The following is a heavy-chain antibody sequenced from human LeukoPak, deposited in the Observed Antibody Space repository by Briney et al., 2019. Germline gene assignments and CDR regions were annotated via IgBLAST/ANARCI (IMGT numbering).Heavy chain of an antibody. CDR1: GGSISSGGYY. D-gene: IGHD3-3*01. CDR2: IYYSGST. J-gene: IGHJ3*02. Sequence: SQTLSLTCTVSGGSISSGGYYWSWIRQHPGKGLEWIGYIYYSGSTNYNPSLKSRVTISVDTSKNQFSLKLSSVTAADTAVYYCARSGPNDAFDIWGQGTMVTVSS. V-gene: IGHV4-31*03. CDR3: ARSGPNDAFDI.